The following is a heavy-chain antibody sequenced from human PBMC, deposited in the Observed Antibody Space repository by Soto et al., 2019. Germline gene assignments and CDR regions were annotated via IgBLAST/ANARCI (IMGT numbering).Heavy chain of an antibody. J-gene: IGHJ6*02. CDR2: ISSDNGNT. Sequence: QAQLVQSGAEVKKPGASVKVSCKASGYTFYSHSISWVRQAPGQGLEWMGRISSDNGNTRYAQKFRGRVTMPTDTSTSTVYMELRNLRSDDTAVYYCARCIQQDYYYGMDVWGQGTTVTVSS. V-gene: IGHV1-18*01. CDR1: GYTFYSHS. D-gene: IGHD5-18*01. CDR3: ARCIQQDYYYGMDV.